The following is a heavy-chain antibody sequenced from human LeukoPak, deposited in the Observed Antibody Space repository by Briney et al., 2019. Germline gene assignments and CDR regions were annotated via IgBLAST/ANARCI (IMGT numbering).Heavy chain of an antibody. V-gene: IGHV3-11*01. D-gene: IGHD3-10*01. CDR1: GFTSSDYY. CDR3: ATDGHAYGLGSTHY. Sequence: PGGSLRLSCAASGFTSSDYYMSWIRQAPGKGLEWVSYISSSGSAKYYADSVKGRFTISRDNAKNSYLQMNSLRAEDTAVYYCATDGHAYGLGSTHYWGQGTLVTVSS. J-gene: IGHJ4*02. CDR2: ISSSGSAK.